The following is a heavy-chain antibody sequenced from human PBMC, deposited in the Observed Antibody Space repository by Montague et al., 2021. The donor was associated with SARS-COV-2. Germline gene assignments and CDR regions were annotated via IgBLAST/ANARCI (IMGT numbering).Heavy chain of an antibody. CDR3: ARNMAY. D-gene: IGHD2/OR15-2a*01. Sequence: SETLSLTCTVSSGSLSNYYWSWIRQSPDEGLEWIGYMYETGNMIYNPSLRSRVSISADTSKGQFSLRLTSVTAADSARYYCARNMAYWGQGVLVTV. V-gene: IGHV4-4*09. CDR1: SGSLSNYY. CDR2: MYETGNM. J-gene: IGHJ4*02.